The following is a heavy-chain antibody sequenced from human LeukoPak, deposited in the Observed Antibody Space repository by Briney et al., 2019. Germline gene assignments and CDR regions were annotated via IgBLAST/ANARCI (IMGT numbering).Heavy chain of an antibody. CDR3: AREEANYYYGMDV. CDR2: ISSSGSTI. D-gene: IGHD5-12*01. J-gene: IGHJ6*02. CDR1: GFTVSSNY. Sequence: GGSLRLSCAASGFTVSSNYMSWVRQAPGKGLEWVSYISSSGSTIYYADSVKGRFTISRDNAKNSLYLQMNSLRAEDTAVYYCAREEANYYYGMDVWGQGTTVTVSS. V-gene: IGHV3-11*01.